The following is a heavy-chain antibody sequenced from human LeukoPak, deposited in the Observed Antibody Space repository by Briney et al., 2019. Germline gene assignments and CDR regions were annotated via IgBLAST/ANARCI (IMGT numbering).Heavy chain of an antibody. CDR3: AKVRYDSSGYFSRPFDY. J-gene: IGHJ4*02. CDR1: GFTFSSYG. Sequence: PGGSLRLSCAASGFTFSSYGMHWVRQAPGKGLEWVAVISYDGSNKYYADSVKGRFTISRDNSKNTLYLQMNSLGAEDTAVYYCAKVRYDSSGYFSRPFDYWGQGTLVTVSS. V-gene: IGHV3-30*18. D-gene: IGHD3-22*01. CDR2: ISYDGSNK.